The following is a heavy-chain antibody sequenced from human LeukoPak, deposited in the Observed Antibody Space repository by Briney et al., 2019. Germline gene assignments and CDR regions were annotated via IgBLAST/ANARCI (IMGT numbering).Heavy chain of an antibody. D-gene: IGHD3-22*01. V-gene: IGHV1-18*01. Sequence: ASVKVSCKASGYTFTSYGISWVRQAPGQGLEWMGWISAYNGNTNYAQKFQGRVTITADKSTSTAYMELSSLRSEDTAVYYCARAPDYYDSSGYWGRYYYYYMDVWGKGTTVTVSS. CDR2: ISAYNGNT. J-gene: IGHJ6*03. CDR1: GYTFTSYG. CDR3: ARAPDYYDSSGYWGRYYYYYMDV.